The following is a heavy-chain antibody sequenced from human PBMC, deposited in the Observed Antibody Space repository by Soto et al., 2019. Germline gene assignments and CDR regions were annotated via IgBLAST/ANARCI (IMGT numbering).Heavy chain of an antibody. CDR3: ARGGFGSYYGFDDY. D-gene: IGHD1-26*01. CDR1: GGSISSSSYY. CDR2: IYYSGST. J-gene: IGHJ4*02. V-gene: IGHV4-39*01. Sequence: SETLSLTCTVSGGSISSSSYYWGWIRQPPGKGLEWIGSIYYSGSTYYNPSLKSRVTISVDTSKNQFSLKLSSVTAADTAVYYCARGGFGSYYGFDDYWGQGTLVTVSS.